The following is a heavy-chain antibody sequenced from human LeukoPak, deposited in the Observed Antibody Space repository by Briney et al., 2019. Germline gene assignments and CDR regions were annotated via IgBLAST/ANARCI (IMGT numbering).Heavy chain of an antibody. Sequence: SETLSLTCTVSGASLSTYYGSWIGQPPGKGLEGSGYIFYSGSINYNPPLKSRVPISVGPSKHQFSLKLSSVTASATAVYYCARLSLVTVTFDYWGQGTLVTVSS. CDR3: ARLSLVTVTFDY. CDR1: GASLSTYY. D-gene: IGHD4-17*01. CDR2: IFYSGSI. V-gene: IGHV4-59*01. J-gene: IGHJ4*02.